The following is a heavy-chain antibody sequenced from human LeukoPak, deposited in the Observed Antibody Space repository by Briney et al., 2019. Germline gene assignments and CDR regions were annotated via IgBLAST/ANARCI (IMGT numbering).Heavy chain of an antibody. V-gene: IGHV4-39*07. J-gene: IGHJ3*02. CDR3: VQQLEPDAFDI. CDR1: GGSISSSSYY. D-gene: IGHD6-6*01. CDR2: IYYSGST. Sequence: SETLSLTCTVSGGSISSSSYYWGWIRQPPGKGLEWIGSIYYSGSTYYNPSLKSRVTISVDTSKNQFSLKLSSVTAADTAVYYCVQQLEPDAFDIWGQGTMVILSS.